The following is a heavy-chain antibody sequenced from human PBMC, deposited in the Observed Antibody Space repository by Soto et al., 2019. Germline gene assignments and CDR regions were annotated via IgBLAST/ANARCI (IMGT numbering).Heavy chain of an antibody. CDR1: GGTFSSYT. J-gene: IGHJ4*02. Sequence: QVQLVQSGAEVKKPGSSVKVSCKASGGTFSSYTISWVRQAPGQGLEWMGRIIPILGIANYAQKFQGRVTITADKSTSTAYMEVSRLRSEDTAVYYCARDDGLAYCGGDCYSWGQGTLVTVSS. CDR3: ARDDGLAYCGGDCYS. CDR2: IIPILGIA. D-gene: IGHD2-21*02. V-gene: IGHV1-69*02.